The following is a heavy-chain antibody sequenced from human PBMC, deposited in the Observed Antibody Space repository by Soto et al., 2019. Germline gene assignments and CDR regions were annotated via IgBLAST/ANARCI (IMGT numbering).Heavy chain of an antibody. J-gene: IGHJ5*02. CDR1: GGSISSSNW. D-gene: IGHD5-18*01. V-gene: IGHV4-4*02. Sequence: QVQLQESGPGLVKPSGTLSLTCAVSGGSISSSNWWSWVRQPPGKGLEWIGAIYHSGSTNYNPSLKGRVSISVDKSKNQYSLKLSSVTAADTAVYYCARVIATAINWFDPLGQGTLVTVSS. CDR2: IYHSGST. CDR3: ARVIATAINWFDP.